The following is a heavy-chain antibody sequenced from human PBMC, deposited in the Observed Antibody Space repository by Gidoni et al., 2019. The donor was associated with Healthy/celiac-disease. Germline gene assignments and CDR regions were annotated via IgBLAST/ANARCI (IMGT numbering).Heavy chain of an antibody. CDR2: INAGNGNT. J-gene: IGHJ5*02. Sequence: QVHLVQSGAEVKKPGASVQVSCRPPGYTFTSYAILWVRQAPGQRLEWMGWINAGNGNTKYSQKFQGRVTITRDTSASTAYMELSSLRSEDTAVYYCARDPWRVSGSGSYIVGWFDPWGQGTLVTVSS. CDR3: ARDPWRVSGSGSYIVGWFDP. D-gene: IGHD3-10*01. CDR1: GYTFTSYA. V-gene: IGHV1-3*01.